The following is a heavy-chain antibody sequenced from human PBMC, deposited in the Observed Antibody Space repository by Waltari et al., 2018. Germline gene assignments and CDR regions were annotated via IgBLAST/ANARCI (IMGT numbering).Heavy chain of an antibody. D-gene: IGHD3-10*01. CDR3: ARGDYSGSGSYNS. CDR2: INYRGTT. Sequence: QVQLQQWGAGPLKPSETLSLTCVVYGGSFRGFYWSWIRQPPGKGLEYIGEINYRGTTTYNPSLKSRVTISIDTSKNHFSLKLSSVTAADTAVYYCARGDYSGSGSYNSWGQGTLVTVSS. CDR1: GGSFRGFY. J-gene: IGHJ4*02. V-gene: IGHV4-34*01.